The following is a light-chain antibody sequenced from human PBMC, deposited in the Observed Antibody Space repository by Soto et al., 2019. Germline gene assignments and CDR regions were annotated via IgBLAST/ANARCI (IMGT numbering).Light chain of an antibody. CDR3: LQYNDWPYT. J-gene: IGKJ2*01. CDR2: GTS. V-gene: IGKV3-15*01. Sequence: EIVVTQSPATLSVSPGDRATLSCWASQNVGIDLAWHQQKPGQAPRLLIYGTSTRATGLPARFSGFGSGTEFTLAISSLQSEDFALYYCLQYNDWPYTFGQGTKLEIK. CDR1: QNVGID.